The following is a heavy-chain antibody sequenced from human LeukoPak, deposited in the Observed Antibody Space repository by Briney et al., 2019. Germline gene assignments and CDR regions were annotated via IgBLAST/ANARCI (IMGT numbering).Heavy chain of an antibody. CDR2: IYYSGST. Sequence: PSETLSLTCSVSSDSIRSYYWSWIRQPPGKGLEWIGFIYYSGSTRFNPSLKSRVTISIDTSKNQFSLKVSSVTAADTAVYYCARWAIAGDFLDYWGQGTLVTVSS. J-gene: IGHJ4*02. V-gene: IGHV4-59*01. D-gene: IGHD2-21*02. CDR1: SDSIRSYY. CDR3: ARWAIAGDFLDY.